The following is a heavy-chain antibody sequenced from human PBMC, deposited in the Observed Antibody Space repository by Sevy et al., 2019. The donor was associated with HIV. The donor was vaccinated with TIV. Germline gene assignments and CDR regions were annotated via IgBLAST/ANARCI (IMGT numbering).Heavy chain of an antibody. D-gene: IGHD3-22*01. CDR3: ATTKDYYDSSGYPFDY. V-gene: IGHV1-24*01. J-gene: IGHJ4*02. CDR1: GYTLTELS. Sequence: ASVKVSCKVTGYTLTELSMHWVRQTPGKGLEWMGTFDPEEGETIYAQKFQGRVTMTEDTSADTAYMELSRLRSEDTAVYYCATTKDYYDSSGYPFDYWGQGTLVTVSS. CDR2: FDPEEGET.